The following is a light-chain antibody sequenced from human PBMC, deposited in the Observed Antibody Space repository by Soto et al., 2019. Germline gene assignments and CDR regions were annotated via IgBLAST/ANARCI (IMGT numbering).Light chain of an antibody. CDR3: QQYNSYSGT. J-gene: IGKJ1*01. CDR2: DAS. V-gene: IGKV1-5*01. CDR1: QSISSW. Sequence: DIEMTQSPSTLSASVGDXVTITCRASQSISSWLAWYQQKPGKAPKLLIYDASSLESGVPSRFSGSGSGTEFTLTISSLQPDDVATYYCQQYNSYSGTLDQGTKVDIK.